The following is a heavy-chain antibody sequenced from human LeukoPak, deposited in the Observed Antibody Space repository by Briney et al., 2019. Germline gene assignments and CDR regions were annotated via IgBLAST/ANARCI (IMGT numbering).Heavy chain of an antibody. J-gene: IGHJ4*02. CDR3: AKDRMITFGGVSGILGY. Sequence: GGSLRLSCAASGFTFSSYAMSWVRQAPGKGLEWVSAISGSGGSTYYADSVKGRFTISRDNSKNTLYLQMNSLRAEDTAVYYCAKDRMITFGGVSGILGYWGQGTLVTVSS. CDR1: GFTFSSYA. CDR2: ISGSGGST. V-gene: IGHV3-23*01. D-gene: IGHD3-16*01.